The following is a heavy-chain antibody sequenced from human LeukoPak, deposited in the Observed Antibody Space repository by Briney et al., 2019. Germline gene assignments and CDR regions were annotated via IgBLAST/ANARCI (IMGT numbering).Heavy chain of an antibody. CDR2: ISSSSSYI. J-gene: IGHJ4*02. CDR1: GFTFSSYS. CDR3: ARVLGTYFDY. Sequence: GGSLRLSCAASGFTFSSYSMNWVRQAPGKGLEWVSSISSSSSYIYYADLVKGRFTISRDNAKNSLYLQMNSLRAEDTAAYYCARVLGTYFDYWGQGTLVTVSS. D-gene: IGHD7-27*01. V-gene: IGHV3-21*04.